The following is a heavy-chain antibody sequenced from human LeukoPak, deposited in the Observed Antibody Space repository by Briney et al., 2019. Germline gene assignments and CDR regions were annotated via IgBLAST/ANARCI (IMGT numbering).Heavy chain of an antibody. CDR1: GFTFGRSW. Sequence: GGSLRLSCGVSGFTFGRSWMTWVRQTPAKGLEFVANIKEDGSVRNYVDSVQGRFTISRDNAKNSLYLHMNSLRAEDTAVYYCARDPGYSSFDYWGQGTLVTVSS. V-gene: IGHV3-7*01. CDR2: IKEDGSVR. J-gene: IGHJ4*02. CDR3: ARDPGYSSFDY. D-gene: IGHD6-13*01.